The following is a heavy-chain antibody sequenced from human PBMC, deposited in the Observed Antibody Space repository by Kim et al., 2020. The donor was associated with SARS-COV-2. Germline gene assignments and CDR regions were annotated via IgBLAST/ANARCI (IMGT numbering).Heavy chain of an antibody. Sequence: SETLSLTCTVSGGSISSYYWSWIRQPPGKGLEWIGYIYYSGSTNYNPSLKSRVTISVDTSKNQFSLKLSSVTAADTAVYYCARTRSPLWISYYYYMDVWG. D-gene: IGHD2-2*03. CDR1: GGSISSYY. V-gene: IGHV4-59*08. J-gene: IGHJ6*03. CDR2: IYYSGST. CDR3: ARTRSPLWISYYYYMDV.